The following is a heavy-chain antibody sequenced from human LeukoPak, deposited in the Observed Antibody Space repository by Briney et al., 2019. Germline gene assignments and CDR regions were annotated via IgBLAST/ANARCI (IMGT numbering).Heavy chain of an antibody. CDR1: GFTFNSYA. V-gene: IGHV3-23*01. CDR3: AKAGIGVVGYFDY. CDR2: IRGSGGGT. Sequence: GSLRLSCAASGFTFNSYAMSWVRQAPGKGLEWVSAIRGSGGGTYYADSVKGRFTISRDNSKNTLYLQMNSLRDEDTALYYCAKAGIGVVGYFDYWGQGTLVTVSS. J-gene: IGHJ4*02. D-gene: IGHD6-19*01.